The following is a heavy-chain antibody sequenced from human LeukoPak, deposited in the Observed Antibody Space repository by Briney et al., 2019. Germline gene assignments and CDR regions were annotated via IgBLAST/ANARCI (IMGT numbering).Heavy chain of an antibody. CDR2: IYYGGST. J-gene: IGHJ4*02. V-gene: IGHV4-31*03. D-gene: IGHD3-16*02. CDR1: GGSISSGGYY. CDR3: ARTPTFGGVIVIWSYYFDY. Sequence: PSETLSLTCTVSGGSISSGGYYWSWIRQHPGKGLEWIGYIYYGGSTYYNPSLKSRVTISVDTSKNQFSLKLSSVTAADTAVYYCARTPTFGGVIVIWSYYFDYWGQGTLVTVSS.